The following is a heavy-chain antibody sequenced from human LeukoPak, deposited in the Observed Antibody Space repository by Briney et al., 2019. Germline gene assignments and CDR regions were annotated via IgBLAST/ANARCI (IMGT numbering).Heavy chain of an antibody. D-gene: IGHD4-17*01. J-gene: IGHJ4*02. CDR2: ISSNGGRT. CDR3: ARGPYGDYVPYLLDY. CDR1: SIIFRNYA. Sequence: GGSLRLSCADSSIIFRNYAMHWVRQAPGKGLEYVSAISSNGGRTYYANSVKGRFTISRDNAKNTLYLQMDSLRPDDMAVYYCARGPYGDYVPYLLDYWGRGTLVTVSS. V-gene: IGHV3-64*01.